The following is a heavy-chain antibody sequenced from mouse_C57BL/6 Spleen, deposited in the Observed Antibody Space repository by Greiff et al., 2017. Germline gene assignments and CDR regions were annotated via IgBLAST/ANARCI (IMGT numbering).Heavy chain of an antibody. CDR3: ARPYSNFWFAC. J-gene: IGHJ3*01. CDR1: GFTFSSYA. V-gene: IGHV5-4*01. D-gene: IGHD2-5*01. Sequence: EVQVVESGGGLVKPGGSLKLSCAASGFTFSSYALSWVRQTPEKRLEWVATISDGGSYTYYPDNVKGRFTVSRDNAKNNLNLQMSQLESEDTAIYDCARPYSNFWFACWGQGTLVTVSA. CDR2: ISDGGSYT.